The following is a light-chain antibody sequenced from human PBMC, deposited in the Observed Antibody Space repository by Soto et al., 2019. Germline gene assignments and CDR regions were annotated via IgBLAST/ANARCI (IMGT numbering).Light chain of an antibody. J-gene: IGKJ4*01. CDR2: GAS. CDR1: QSVSSN. Sequence: EIVMTQCPATLSVSPGERATLSCRASQSVSSNLAWYQQKPGQAPRLLIYGASTRATGIPARFSGSGSGTEFTLTISSLQSEDFAVYYCHQYNNWPLTFGGGTKVDIK. CDR3: HQYNNWPLT. V-gene: IGKV3-15*01.